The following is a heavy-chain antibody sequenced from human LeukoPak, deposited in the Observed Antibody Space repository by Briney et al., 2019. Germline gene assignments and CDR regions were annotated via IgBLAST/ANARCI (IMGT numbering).Heavy chain of an antibody. CDR3: AREQDIAVAGTGGRGFDY. D-gene: IGHD6-19*01. V-gene: IGHV3-72*01. Sequence: PGGSLRLSCAASGFTFSDHYMDWVRQAPGKGLEWIGRIRNKPNNYTTKYAASVKGRSTISRDDSKNSLYLQMNSLKTEDTAVYYCAREQDIAVAGTGGRGFDYWGQGTLVTVSS. J-gene: IGHJ4*02. CDR2: IRNKPNNYTT. CDR1: GFTFSDHY.